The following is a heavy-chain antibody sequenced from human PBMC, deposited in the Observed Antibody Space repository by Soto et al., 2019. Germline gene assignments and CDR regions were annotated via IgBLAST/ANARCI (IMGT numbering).Heavy chain of an antibody. Sequence: GASVKVSCKVSGYTLTELSMHWVRQAPGKGLEWMGGFDPEDGETIYAQKFQGRVTMTEDTSTDTAYMELSSLRSEDTAVYYCATELSGDYVLGRGQYYFDYWGQGTLVTVSS. CDR3: ATELSGDYVLGRGQYYFDY. J-gene: IGHJ4*02. CDR1: GYTLTELS. CDR2: FDPEDGET. V-gene: IGHV1-24*01. D-gene: IGHD3-10*02.